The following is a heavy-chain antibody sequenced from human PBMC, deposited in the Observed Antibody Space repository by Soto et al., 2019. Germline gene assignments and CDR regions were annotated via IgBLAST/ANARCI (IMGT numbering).Heavy chain of an antibody. V-gene: IGHV1-69*13. Sequence: SVKVSCKASGGTFSSYAISWVRQAPGQGLEWMGGIIPIFGTADYAQKFQGRVTITADESTSTAYMELSSLRSEDTAVYYCARGSLILASTPSYDFWSGSTPSWFDPWGQGTLVTVSS. CDR2: IIPIFGTA. CDR3: ARGSLILASTPSYDFWSGSTPSWFDP. CDR1: GGTFSSYA. D-gene: IGHD3-3*01. J-gene: IGHJ5*02.